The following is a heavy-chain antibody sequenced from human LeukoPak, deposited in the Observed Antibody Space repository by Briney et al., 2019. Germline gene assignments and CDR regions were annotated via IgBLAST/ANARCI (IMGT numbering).Heavy chain of an antibody. CDR3: ARERRPYAFDI. CDR1: GFTVSSNC. J-gene: IGHJ3*02. Sequence: GGSLRLSCAASGFTVSSNCMSWVRQAPGKGLEWVSVIYSGGSTYYADSAKGRFTISRDNSKNTLYLQMNSLRAEDTAVYYCARERRPYAFDIWGQGTMVTVSS. D-gene: IGHD6-25*01. V-gene: IGHV3-66*01. CDR2: IYSGGST.